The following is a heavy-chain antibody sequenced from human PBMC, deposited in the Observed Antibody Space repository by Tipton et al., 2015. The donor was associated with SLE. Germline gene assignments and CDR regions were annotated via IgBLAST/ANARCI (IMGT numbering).Heavy chain of an antibody. D-gene: IGHD6-13*01. Sequence: TLSLTCTVSGGSISSYYWSWIRQPPGKGLEWIGYIYYSGSTNYNPPHKSRVTISIDTSKNQFSLKLSSVTAADTAVYYCARAPGSSSIDYWGQGTLVTVSS. CDR1: GGSISSYY. V-gene: IGHV4-59*01. CDR3: ARAPGSSSIDY. J-gene: IGHJ4*02. CDR2: IYYSGST.